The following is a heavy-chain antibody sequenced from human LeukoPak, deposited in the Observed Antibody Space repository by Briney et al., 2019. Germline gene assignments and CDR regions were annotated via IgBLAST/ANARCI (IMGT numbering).Heavy chain of an antibody. Sequence: SETLSLTCTVSGGSISSGAYPWSWIRQHPGEGLEWIGYIYYSGSTYYNPSLKSRVSISVDTSKNQFSLKLSSVTAADTAVYYCARGRGVWGQGTTVTVFS. CDR3: ARGRGV. J-gene: IGHJ6*02. V-gene: IGHV4-31*03. CDR1: GGSISSGAYP. CDR2: IYYSGST.